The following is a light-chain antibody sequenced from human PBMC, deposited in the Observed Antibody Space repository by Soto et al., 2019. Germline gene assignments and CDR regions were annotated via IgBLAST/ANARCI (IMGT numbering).Light chain of an antibody. Sequence: QSVLTQPPSVSGAPGQRVTFSCTGISSNIGAGYDVHWYQQLPGTAPKLLIYGNSNRPSGVPDRFSGSKSGTSASLAITGLQAEDEADYYCQSYDSSLSGSVFGGGTKVTVL. CDR2: GNS. V-gene: IGLV1-40*01. CDR3: QSYDSSLSGSV. J-gene: IGLJ2*01. CDR1: SSNIGAGYD.